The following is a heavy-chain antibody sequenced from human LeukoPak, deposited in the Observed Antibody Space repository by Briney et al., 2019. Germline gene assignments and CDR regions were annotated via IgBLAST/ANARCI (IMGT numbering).Heavy chain of an antibody. CDR1: GFTFSSYS. CDR2: IRGSSSYI. CDR3: SRDEGHISSPDY. Sequence: PGGSLRLSCAASGFTFSSYSMNWVRQAPGKGLEWVSSIRGSSSYIYYADSVKGRFTISRDNAKNSLYLQMNSLRAEDTAMYYCSRDEGHISSPDYWGQGTVVTVSS. V-gene: IGHV3-21*01. D-gene: IGHD6-6*01. J-gene: IGHJ4*02.